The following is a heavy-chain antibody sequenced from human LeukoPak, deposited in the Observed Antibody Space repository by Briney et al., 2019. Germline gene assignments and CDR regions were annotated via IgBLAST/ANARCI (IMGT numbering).Heavy chain of an antibody. CDR2: ISGSGGGT. CDR1: GFSFSSYA. Sequence: PGGSLRLSCAASGFSFSSYAMSWVRQAAGRGLQWVSGISGSGGGTYYADSVKGRFTISRDNFKNTPYVQMSSLRAEGTAIYYCAKVRWSTSSPIDFDIWGQGTKVTVSS. J-gene: IGHJ3*02. V-gene: IGHV3-23*01. D-gene: IGHD6-6*01. CDR3: AKVRWSTSSPIDFDI.